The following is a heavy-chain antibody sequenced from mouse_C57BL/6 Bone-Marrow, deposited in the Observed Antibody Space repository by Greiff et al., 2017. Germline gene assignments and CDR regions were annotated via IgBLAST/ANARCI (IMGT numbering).Heavy chain of an antibody. CDR1: GYAFTNYL. V-gene: IGHV1-54*01. J-gene: IGHJ1*03. CDR3: ARFGYYGGYFDV. CDR2: INPGSGGT. D-gene: IGHD2-3*01. Sequence: VQLQQSGAELVRPGTSVKVSCKASGYAFTNYLIEWVKQRPGQGLEWIGVINPGSGGTNYNEKVKGKATLTADKSSSTAYMQLSSLTSEDSAVYFCARFGYYGGYFDVWGTGTTVTVSS.